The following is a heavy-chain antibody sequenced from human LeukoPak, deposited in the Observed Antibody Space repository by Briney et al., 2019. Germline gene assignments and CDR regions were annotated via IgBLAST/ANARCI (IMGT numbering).Heavy chain of an antibody. CDR2: IYPGDSDT. D-gene: IGHD2-21*01. V-gene: IGHV5-51*01. Sequence: GESLKISCKGSGYSFTSYWIGWVRQMPGKGLEWMGIIYPGDSDTRYSPSFQGQVTIPADKSISTAYLQWSSLKASDTAMYYCARPAYCGGDCYAFDIWGQGTMVTVSS. CDR3: ARPAYCGGDCYAFDI. J-gene: IGHJ3*02. CDR1: GYSFTSYW.